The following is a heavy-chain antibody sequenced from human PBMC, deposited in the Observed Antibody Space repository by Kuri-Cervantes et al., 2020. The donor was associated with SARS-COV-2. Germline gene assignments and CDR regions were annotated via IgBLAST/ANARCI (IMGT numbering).Heavy chain of an antibody. CDR2: IYYSGST. Sequence: GSLRLSCTVSGGSISSHYWGWIRQPPGKGLEWIGYIYYSGSTNYNPSLKSRVTISVDTSKNQFSLKLSSVTAADTAVYYCASGYDFWTDYWGQGTLVTVSS. V-gene: IGHV4-59*08. J-gene: IGHJ4*02. CDR3: ASGYDFWTDY. D-gene: IGHD3-3*01. CDR1: GGSISSHY.